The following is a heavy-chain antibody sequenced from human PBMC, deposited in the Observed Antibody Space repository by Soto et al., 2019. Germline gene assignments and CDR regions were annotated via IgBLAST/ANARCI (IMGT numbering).Heavy chain of an antibody. CDR2: ISAYNGNT. J-gene: IGHJ3*02. CDR3: ARGPPYFEWLLDPGAFDI. D-gene: IGHD3-9*01. Sequence: QVQLVQSGAEVKKPGASVKVSCKASGYTFTSYGISWVRQAPGQGLEWMGWISAYNGNTNYAQKLQDRVTMTTDTSTSTAYMELRCLRSEDSAVYYCARGPPYFEWLLDPGAFDIWGHGTMVTVSS. CDR1: GYTFTSYG. V-gene: IGHV1-18*01.